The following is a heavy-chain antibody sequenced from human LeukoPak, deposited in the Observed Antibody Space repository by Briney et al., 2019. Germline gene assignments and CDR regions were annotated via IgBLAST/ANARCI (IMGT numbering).Heavy chain of an antibody. Sequence: GGSLRLSCPASGFTLTSYGMSWVRQAPGKGLEWVSSISSRSTNIFYADSVKGRFTISRDNAKNSLYLQMNSLGAEDTAVYYCARDAQWLVPEGYFYYMDVWGKGTTVTVSS. V-gene: IGHV3-21*01. CDR3: ARDAQWLVPEGYFYYMDV. J-gene: IGHJ6*03. CDR1: GFTLTSYG. D-gene: IGHD6-19*01. CDR2: ISSRSTNI.